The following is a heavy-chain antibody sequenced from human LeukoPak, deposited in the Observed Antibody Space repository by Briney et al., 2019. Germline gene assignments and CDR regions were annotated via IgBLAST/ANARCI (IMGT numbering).Heavy chain of an antibody. CDR3: ARDKEVADWRSVFDY. J-gene: IGHJ4*02. V-gene: IGHV1-46*01. CDR2: INPSGGST. CDR1: GYTFTSYY. Sequence: ASVKVSCKASGYTFTSYYMHWVRQAPGQGLEWMGIINPSGGSTSYAQKFQGRVTMTRDTSTSTVYMELSSRRSEDTAVYYCARDKEVADWRSVFDYWGQGTLVTVSS. D-gene: IGHD6-19*01.